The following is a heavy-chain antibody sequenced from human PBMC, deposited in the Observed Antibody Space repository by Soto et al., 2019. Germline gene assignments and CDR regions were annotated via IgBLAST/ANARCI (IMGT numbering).Heavy chain of an antibody. Sequence: GGSLRLSCAASGFTFGGYAMSWVRQAPGKGLEWVSAISGSGGSTYYADSVKGRFTISRDNSKNTLYLQMNSLRAEDTAVYYCANLAADYYYGMDVWGQGTTVTVSS. V-gene: IGHV3-23*01. CDR3: ANLAADYYYGMDV. J-gene: IGHJ6*02. CDR1: GFTFGGYA. CDR2: ISGSGGST. D-gene: IGHD6-13*01.